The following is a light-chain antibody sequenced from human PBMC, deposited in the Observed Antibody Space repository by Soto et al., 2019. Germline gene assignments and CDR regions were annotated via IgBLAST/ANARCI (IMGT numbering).Light chain of an antibody. J-gene: IGKJ1*01. CDR1: QSPVHSNGNTY. V-gene: IGKV2-24*01. CDR3: MQAAQFPWT. CDR2: QVS. Sequence: DLVMTQTPLSSPVTLGQPASISCRSSQSPVHSNGNTYLTWLQQRPGQPPRLLIYQVSKRFSGVXDXSSGSGAGTDFTLKISRVEAEDVGIYYCMQAAQFPWTFGQGTKVEIK.